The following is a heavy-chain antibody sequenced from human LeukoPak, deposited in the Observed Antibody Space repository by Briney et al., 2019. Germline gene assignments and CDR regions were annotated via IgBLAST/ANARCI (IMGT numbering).Heavy chain of an antibody. Sequence: GRSLRLSCAASGFTFSSYAMHWVRQAPGKGLGWVAVISYDGSNKYYADSVKGRFTISRDNSKNTLYLQMNSLRAEDTAVYYCARGGGQQWHDAFDIRGQGTMVTVSS. V-gene: IGHV3-30-3*01. CDR2: ISYDGSNK. D-gene: IGHD1/OR15-1a*01. CDR3: ARGGGQQWHDAFDI. J-gene: IGHJ3*02. CDR1: GFTFSSYA.